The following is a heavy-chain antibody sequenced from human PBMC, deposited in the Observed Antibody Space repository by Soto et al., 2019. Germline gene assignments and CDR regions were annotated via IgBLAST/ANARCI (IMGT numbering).Heavy chain of an antibody. CDR3: ARGDYGAYYFDY. V-gene: IGHV3-33*01. J-gene: IGHJ4*02. D-gene: IGHD4-17*01. CDR2: IWYDGSNK. CDR1: GFTFSSYG. Sequence: QVQLVESGGGVVQPGRSLRLSCAASGFTFSSYGMHWVRQAPGKGLEWVAVIWYDGSNKYYADSVKGRFTISRDNSKNTLYLQMNSLRAEDRAVYYCARGDYGAYYFDYWGQGTLVTVSS.